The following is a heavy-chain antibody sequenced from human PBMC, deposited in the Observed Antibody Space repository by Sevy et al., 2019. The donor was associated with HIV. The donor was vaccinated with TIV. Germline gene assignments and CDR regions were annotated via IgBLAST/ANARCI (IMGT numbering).Heavy chain of an antibody. J-gene: IGHJ6*02. CDR1: GFTFSTYV. Sequence: GGSLRLSCAASGFTFSTYVMNWVRQAPGKGLEWVSSISRSGRITYSAASVEGRFTISRDNFKNTLYLQLSSLRVDDTAVYYCAKGYCDGGSCPRDYYYYGMDVWGQGTTVTVSS. D-gene: IGHD2-15*01. CDR3: AKGYCDGGSCPRDYYYYGMDV. CDR2: ISRSGRIT. V-gene: IGHV3-23*01.